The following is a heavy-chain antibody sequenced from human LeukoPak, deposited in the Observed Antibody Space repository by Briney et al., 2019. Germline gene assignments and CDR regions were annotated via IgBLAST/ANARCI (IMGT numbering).Heavy chain of an antibody. CDR2: IYWNDDK. V-gene: IGHV2-5*01. CDR3: AHRGLGAWYLGAFDI. J-gene: IGHJ3*02. Sequence: SGPTLVNPTQTLTLTCTFSGFSLSTSGVGVGWIRQPPGKALEWLALIYWNDDKRYSPSLKSRLTITKDTSKNQVVLTMTNMDPVDTATYYCAHRGLGAWYLGAFDIWGQGTMVTVSS. CDR1: GFSLSTSGVG. D-gene: IGHD3-16*01.